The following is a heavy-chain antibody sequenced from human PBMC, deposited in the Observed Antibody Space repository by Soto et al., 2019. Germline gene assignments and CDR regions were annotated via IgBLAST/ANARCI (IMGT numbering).Heavy chain of an antibody. CDR2: IFYSGST. Sequence: SETLSLTCTVSGGSISSGDHYWSWIRQTPGKGLEWIGYIFYSGSTYSNPSLKSRVIISVDTSKNQFSLKLSSVTAADTAVYFCARDTRVDYDFWSGPQFLDSWGPGTLVTVAS. D-gene: IGHD3-3*01. V-gene: IGHV4-30-4*01. CDR1: GGSISSGDHY. J-gene: IGHJ4*02. CDR3: ARDTRVDYDFWSGPQFLDS.